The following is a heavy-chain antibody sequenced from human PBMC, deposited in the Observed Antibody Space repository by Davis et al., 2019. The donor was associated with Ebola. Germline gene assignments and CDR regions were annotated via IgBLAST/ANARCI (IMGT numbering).Heavy chain of an antibody. Sequence: PGGSLRLSCAASGFTFSSYGMHWVRQAPGKGLEWVAFIRYDGSNKYYADSVKGRFTISRDNSKNTLYLQMNSLRAEDTAVYYCAKEYYDFWSGYPNWYFDLWGRGTLVTVSS. D-gene: IGHD3-3*01. CDR1: GFTFSSYG. J-gene: IGHJ2*01. V-gene: IGHV3-30*02. CDR3: AKEYYDFWSGYPNWYFDL. CDR2: IRYDGSNK.